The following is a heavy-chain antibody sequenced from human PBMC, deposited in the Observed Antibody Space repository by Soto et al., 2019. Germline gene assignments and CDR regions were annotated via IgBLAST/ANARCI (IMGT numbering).Heavy chain of an antibody. V-gene: IGHV4-4*02. D-gene: IGHD6-13*01. CDR1: GGSISSSNW. Sequence: SETLSLTCAVSGGSISSSNWWSWVRQPPGKGLEWIGEIYYSESTNYNSSLKSRVTISVDKSKNQFSLQLRSVTAADTAVYYCARGRNLEYSSLVFEYWGQGTLVTVSS. CDR3: ARGRNLEYSSLVFEY. J-gene: IGHJ4*02. CDR2: IYYSEST.